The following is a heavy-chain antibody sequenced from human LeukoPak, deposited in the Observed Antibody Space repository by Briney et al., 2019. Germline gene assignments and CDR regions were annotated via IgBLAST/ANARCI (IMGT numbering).Heavy chain of an antibody. D-gene: IGHD1-1*01. J-gene: IGHJ6*03. Sequence: GGSLRLSCAASGFTFSSFAMHWVRQAPGKGLEWVAVISYDGGNKYYADSVEGRFTISRDNSKNTLYLQMNTLRAEDTAVYYCARDQTEYYYYYYMDVWGKGTTVTVSS. CDR1: GFTFSSFA. CDR3: ARDQTEYYYYYYMDV. CDR2: ISYDGGNK. V-gene: IGHV3-30*01.